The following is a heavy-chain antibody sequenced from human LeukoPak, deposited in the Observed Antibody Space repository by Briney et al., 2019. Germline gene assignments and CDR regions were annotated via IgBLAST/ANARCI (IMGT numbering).Heavy chain of an antibody. CDR1: GFPDISRY. Sequence: GGSLRLSCATCGFPDISRYMSWSRQAPGKGLEWVSVIYSVGRTYYADSVKRRFTISRDSSKNTLYLQMNSMRAEDTAVYFCARGPLGRCGGGRYYTFIEYWGQGTLVTVSS. D-gene: IGHD2-15*01. V-gene: IGHV3-53*01. J-gene: IGHJ4*02. CDR2: IYSVGRT. CDR3: ARGPLGRCGGGRYYTFIEY.